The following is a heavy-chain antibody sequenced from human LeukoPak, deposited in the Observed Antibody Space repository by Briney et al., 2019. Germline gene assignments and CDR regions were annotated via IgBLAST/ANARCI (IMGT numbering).Heavy chain of an antibody. J-gene: IGHJ4*02. CDR3: AREYLGNTYGDTGGYFDN. CDR1: GGSFSGYY. CDR2: INHSGST. V-gene: IGHV4-34*01. Sequence: SETLSLTCAVYGGSFSGYYWSWIRQPPGKGLEWIGEINHSGSTNYNPSLKSRVTISVDTSKNQFSLKLSSVTAADTALYYCAREYLGNTYGDTGGYFDNWGQGTLVTVSS. D-gene: IGHD4-17*01.